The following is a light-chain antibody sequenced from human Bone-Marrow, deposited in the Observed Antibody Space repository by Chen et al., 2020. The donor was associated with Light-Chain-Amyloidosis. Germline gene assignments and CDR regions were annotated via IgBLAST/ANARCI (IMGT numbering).Light chain of an antibody. J-gene: IGLJ2*01. CDR2: RDT. CDR1: DLPTKY. V-gene: IGLV3-25*03. Sequence: YELTQPPSVLVSPAQTARITGSGDDLPTKYAYWYQQKPGQAPVLVIHRDTERPSGISERFSGSSSGTTATLTISGVQAEDEADYHCQSADSSGTYEVIFGGGTKLTVL. CDR3: QSADSSGTYEVI.